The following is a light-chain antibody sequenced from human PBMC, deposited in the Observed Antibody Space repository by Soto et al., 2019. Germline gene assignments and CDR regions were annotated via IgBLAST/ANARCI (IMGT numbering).Light chain of an antibody. CDR3: SSFTSSSTYV. Sequence: QSELTQPASVSGSPGQSITISCTGTSSDVDGYNYVSWYQQHPGKAPKLMMYDVSNRPSGVSNRFSGSKSGNTASLTISGLQAEDEADYYCSSFTSSSTYVFGSGTKVT. CDR1: SSDVDGYNY. J-gene: IGLJ1*01. CDR2: DVS. V-gene: IGLV2-14*01.